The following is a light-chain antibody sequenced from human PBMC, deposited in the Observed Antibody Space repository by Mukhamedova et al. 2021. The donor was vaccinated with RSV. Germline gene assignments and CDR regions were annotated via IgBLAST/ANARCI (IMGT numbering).Light chain of an antibody. CDR2: GAS. Sequence: YQQKPGQAPRLLIYGASTRATGIPARISGSGSGTEFTLTISSLQSEDFAVYYCQQYNNWPPLTFGGGTKVEIK. V-gene: IGKV3-15*01. J-gene: IGKJ4*01. CDR3: QQYNNWPPLT.